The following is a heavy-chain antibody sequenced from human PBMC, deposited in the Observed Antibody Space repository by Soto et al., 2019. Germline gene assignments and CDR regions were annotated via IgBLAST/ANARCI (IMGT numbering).Heavy chain of an antibody. Sequence: EVQLLESGGGLVQPGGSLRLSCVASGFTFSSNAMSWVRQAPGKGLGWVSHITSGSGGGTYYADSVKGRFTISRDNAKITLYRQMHSLRVEDTAVYYCGKGTWGAFDIWGHGTLVTVSS. V-gene: IGHV3-23*01. CDR3: GKGTWGAFDI. CDR2: ITSGSGGGT. J-gene: IGHJ3*02. CDR1: GFTFSSNA. D-gene: IGHD7-27*01.